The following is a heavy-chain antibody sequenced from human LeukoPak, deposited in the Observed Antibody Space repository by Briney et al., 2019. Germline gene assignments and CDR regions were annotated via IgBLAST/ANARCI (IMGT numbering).Heavy chain of an antibody. CDR2: ISGSAYTT. CDR1: GFTVSTYS. D-gene: IGHD3-10*01. V-gene: IGHV3-23*01. Sequence: GRSLRPSCAAYGFTVSTYSTGSVSHDPRKGLQWVSSISGSAYTTSYADSVKGRFTISRDNSKNTLYLKMNSLRAADTAVYYCATPASDSRSYYLFDCWGQGALVTAS. J-gene: IGHJ4*02. CDR3: ATPASDSRSYYLFDC.